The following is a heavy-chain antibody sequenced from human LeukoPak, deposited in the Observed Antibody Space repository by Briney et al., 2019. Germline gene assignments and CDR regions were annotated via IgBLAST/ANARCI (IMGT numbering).Heavy chain of an antibody. Sequence: PSETLSLTCTVSGYSISSGYYWGWIRQPPGKGLGRSWSICHSGSTYYLPSLKSRVTISVDTSKNKCSPKLSSVTAADTAVYYWARRGSAAGTGFDYWGQGNLGTVSS. CDR3: ARRGSAAGTGFDY. J-gene: IGHJ4*02. CDR2: ICHSGST. CDR1: GYSISSGYY. V-gene: IGHV4-38-2*02. D-gene: IGHD6-13*01.